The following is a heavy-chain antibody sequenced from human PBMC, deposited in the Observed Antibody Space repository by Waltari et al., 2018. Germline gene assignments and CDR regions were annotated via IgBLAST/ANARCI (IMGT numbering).Heavy chain of an antibody. D-gene: IGHD1-26*01. J-gene: IGHJ6*02. CDR3: ARDVPDYPVKWDYYGMDV. CDR1: GFTFSSYS. V-gene: IGHV3-21*01. Sequence: EVQLVESGGGLVKPGGSLRLSCAASGFTFSSYSMNWVRQAPGKGLEWVSSISSRSSYIYYADSVKGRFTISRDNAKNSLYLQMNSLRAEDTAVYYCARDVPDYPVKWDYYGMDVWGQGTTVTVSS. CDR2: ISSRSSYI.